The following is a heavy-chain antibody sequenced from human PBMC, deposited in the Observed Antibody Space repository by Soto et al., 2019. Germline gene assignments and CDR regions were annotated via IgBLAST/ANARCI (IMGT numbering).Heavy chain of an antibody. CDR2: ISGSGGST. V-gene: IGHV3-23*01. CDR1: GFTFSSYA. CDR3: AREVPPPLSLGSGVYYYGMEA. J-gene: IGHJ6*02. D-gene: IGHD3-10*01. Sequence: GGSLRLSCAASGFTFSSYAMSWVRQAPGKGLEWVSAISGSGGSTYYADSVKGRFTISRDSSRNTLFLQMNRLRAEDTAVYYCAREVPPPLSLGSGVYYYGMEAWGQGTTVTVSS.